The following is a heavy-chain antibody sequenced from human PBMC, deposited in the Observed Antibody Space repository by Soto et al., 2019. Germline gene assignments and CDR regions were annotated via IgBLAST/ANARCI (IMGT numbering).Heavy chain of an antibody. CDR3: TTGDTIFLYGMDV. CDR1: GITFSKAW. CDR2: IKSKSDGGTT. D-gene: IGHD3-9*01. Sequence: PGGSLRLSCAASGITFSKAWMNWVRQSPGKGLEWVGRIKSKSDGGTTDYAAPVKGRFTISRDDSKNTLYLQMNSLKTEDTAVYYCTTGDTIFLYGMDVWGQGTTVTVSS. J-gene: IGHJ6*02. V-gene: IGHV3-15*01.